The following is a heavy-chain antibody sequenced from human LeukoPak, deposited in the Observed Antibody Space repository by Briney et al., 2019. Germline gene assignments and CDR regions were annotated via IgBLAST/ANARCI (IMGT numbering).Heavy chain of an antibody. D-gene: IGHD1-1*01. CDR1: GFVFTSYG. CDR3: ARELHVERDDY. Sequence: AASVKVSCKASGFVFTSYGFTWVRQAPGQGLEWMGWISANDGKTHYSEKHQGGVTMSTDTVTSTAYMELRSLRSDDTAVYYCARELHVERDDYWGQGTLVTVSS. V-gene: IGHV1-18*01. J-gene: IGHJ4*02. CDR2: ISANDGKT.